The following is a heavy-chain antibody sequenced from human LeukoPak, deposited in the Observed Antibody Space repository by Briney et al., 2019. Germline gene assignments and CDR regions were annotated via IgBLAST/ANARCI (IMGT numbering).Heavy chain of an antibody. J-gene: IGHJ5*02. CDR1: GYTLTSYD. D-gene: IGHD6-19*01. V-gene: IGHV1-8*01. CDR3: ARDSSGWYHWFDP. Sequence: ASVKVSCKASGYTLTSYDINWVRQATGQGLEWMRWMNPNSGNTGYAQKFQGRVTITRNTSISTAYMELSSLRSEDTAVYYCARDSSGWYHWFDPWGQGTLVTVSS. CDR2: MNPNSGNT.